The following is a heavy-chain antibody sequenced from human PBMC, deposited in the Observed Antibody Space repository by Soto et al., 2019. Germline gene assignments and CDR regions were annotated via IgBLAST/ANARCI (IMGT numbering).Heavy chain of an antibody. Sequence: ASGKVSCKGSGFTFRRSAVQWVRQARGQGLEWIGWIVAASGKTDYSQIFQERVTITRDMSTSTAYMELSSLSSEDTAVYYCAATLDWGSYDFGGYPSWGQGTLVTVSS. D-gene: IGHD3-22*01. CDR3: AATLDWGSYDFGGYPS. CDR2: IVAASGKT. J-gene: IGHJ4*02. V-gene: IGHV1-58*01. CDR1: GFTFRRSA.